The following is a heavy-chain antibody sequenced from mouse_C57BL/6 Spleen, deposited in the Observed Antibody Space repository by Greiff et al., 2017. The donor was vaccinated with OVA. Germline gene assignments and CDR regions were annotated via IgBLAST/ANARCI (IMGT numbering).Heavy chain of an antibody. D-gene: IGHD1-1*01. Sequence: EVQGVESGPELVKPGASVKISCKASGYSFTDYNMNWVKQSNGKSLEWIGVINPNYGTTSYNQKFKGKATLTVDQSSSTAYLQLNTLTSEDSAVYYCVISGNTAVVREHFGFWGQGNTRTGSS. J-gene: IGHJ2*01. CDR1: GYSFTDYN. V-gene: IGHV1-39*01. CDR3: VISGNTAVVREHFGF. CDR2: INPNYGTT.